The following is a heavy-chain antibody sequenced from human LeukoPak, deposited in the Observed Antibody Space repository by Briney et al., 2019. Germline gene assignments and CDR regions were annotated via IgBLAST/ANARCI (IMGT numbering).Heavy chain of an antibody. Sequence: PGGSLRLSCAASGFTFSSYAMSRVRQAPGKGLEWVSAISGSGGSTYYADSVKGRFTISRDNSKNTLYLQMNSLRAEDTAVYYCAKGRGSYRGNYFDYWGQGTLVTVSS. V-gene: IGHV3-23*01. J-gene: IGHJ4*02. CDR1: GFTFSSYA. D-gene: IGHD1-26*01. CDR3: AKGRGSYRGNYFDY. CDR2: ISGSGGST.